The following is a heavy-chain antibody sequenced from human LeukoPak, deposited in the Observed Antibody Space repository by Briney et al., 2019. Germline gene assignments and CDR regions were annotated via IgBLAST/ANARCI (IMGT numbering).Heavy chain of an antibody. V-gene: IGHV1-69*13. Sequence: ASVKVSCKASGCTFSSYAISWVRQAPGQGLEWMGGIIPIFGTASYAQKFQGRVTITADESTSTAYMELSSLRSEDTAVYYCARGVSGYDYHPGYWGQGTLVTVSS. CDR2: IIPIFGTA. CDR1: GCTFSSYA. CDR3: ARGVSGYDYHPGY. J-gene: IGHJ4*02. D-gene: IGHD5-12*01.